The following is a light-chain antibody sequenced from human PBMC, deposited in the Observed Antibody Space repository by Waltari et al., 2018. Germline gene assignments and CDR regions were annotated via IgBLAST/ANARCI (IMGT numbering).Light chain of an antibody. J-gene: IGKJ2*01. CDR1: QSISNY. CDR2: VAS. V-gene: IGKV1-39*01. Sequence: DIQMTQSPSSLPASVGDRVTITCRSSQSISNYLNWYHHKPGEAPKRLVYVASNLQRGVPSRFSGSGSETDFTLTISSLQLEDFATYYCQQSYNAPYTFGQGTNVEIK. CDR3: QQSYNAPYT.